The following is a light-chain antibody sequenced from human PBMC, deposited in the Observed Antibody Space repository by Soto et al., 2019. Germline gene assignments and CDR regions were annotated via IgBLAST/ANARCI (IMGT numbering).Light chain of an antibody. CDR3: SSYSSATTWV. CDR1: SSDVGGHDY. V-gene: IGLV2-14*01. CDR2: EVR. J-gene: IGLJ3*02. Sequence: QSALTQPASVSGSPGQSITISCTGTSSDVGGHDYVSWYQQHPGKAPKLIIYEVRNRPSGVSNRFSGSKSGNTASLTISGLQAEDEADYYCSSYSSATTWVFGGGTKADRP.